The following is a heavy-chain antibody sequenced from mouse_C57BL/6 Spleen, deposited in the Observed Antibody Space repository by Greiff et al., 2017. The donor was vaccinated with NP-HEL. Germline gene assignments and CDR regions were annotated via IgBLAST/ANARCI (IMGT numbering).Heavy chain of an antibody. CDR1: GFTFSSYG. D-gene: IGHD1-1*01. V-gene: IGHV5-6*01. J-gene: IGHJ4*01. CDR2: ISSGGSYT. Sequence: EVQRVESGGDLVKPGGSLKLSCAASGFTFSSYGMSWVRQTPDKRLEWVATISSGGSYTYYPDSVKGRFTISRDNAKNTLYLQMSSLKSEDTAMYYCARPYYYGRGMDYWGQGTSVTVSS. CDR3: ARPYYYGRGMDY.